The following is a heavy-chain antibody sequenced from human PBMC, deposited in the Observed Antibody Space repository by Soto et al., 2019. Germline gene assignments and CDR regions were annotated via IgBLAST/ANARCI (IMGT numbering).Heavy chain of an antibody. Sequence: QVQLVQSGAEVKKPGASVKVSCKASGYTFTSYAMHWVRQAPGQRLEWMGWINAGNGNTKYSQKFQGRVTITRDTPGGTPYRGLGSLGSEETAVYYWAGLSQGGTKGSGDYYYSGMDVWGQGTTVTVSS. V-gene: IGHV1-3*01. D-gene: IGHD1-26*01. CDR1: GYTFTSYA. CDR2: INAGNGNT. J-gene: IGHJ6*02. CDR3: AGLSQGGTKGSGDYYYSGMDV.